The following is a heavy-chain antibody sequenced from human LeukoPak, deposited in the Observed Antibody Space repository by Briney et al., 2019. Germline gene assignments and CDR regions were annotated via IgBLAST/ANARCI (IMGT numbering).Heavy chain of an antibody. D-gene: IGHD6-13*01. CDR1: GFTFSSYW. J-gene: IGHJ3*01. V-gene: IGHV3-74*01. Sequence: PGGSLRLSCADSGFTFSSYWMHWVRQAPGKGLVWVSRINSDGSITTYVDSVKGRFTISRDNAKNTLYLQMNSLRAEDTAVYYCAGGISATGGGWGQGTMVTVSS. CDR2: INSDGSIT. CDR3: AGGISATGGG.